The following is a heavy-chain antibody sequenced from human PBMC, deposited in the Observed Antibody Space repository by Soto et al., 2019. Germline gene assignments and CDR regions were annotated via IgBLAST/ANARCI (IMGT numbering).Heavy chain of an antibody. J-gene: IGHJ6*02. CDR1: GFTFSSYA. CDR3: AKDLSPYGGYYYCGMDV. V-gene: IGHV3-23*01. CDR2: ISGSGGST. Sequence: EVQLLESGGGLVQPGGSLRLSCAASGFTFSSYAMNWVRQAPGKGLEWVSAISGSGGSTYYADSVKGRFTISRDNSKNTLFLQMNSLRAEDTAVYYCAKDLSPYGGYYYCGMDVWGQGTTVTVSS. D-gene: IGHD3-10*01.